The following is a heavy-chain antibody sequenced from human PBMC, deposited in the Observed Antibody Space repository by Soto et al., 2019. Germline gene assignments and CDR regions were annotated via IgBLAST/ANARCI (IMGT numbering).Heavy chain of an antibody. CDR1: GFTFESYW. D-gene: IGHD6-13*01. Sequence: HPGGFLGLSFEASGFTFESYWMSWVRQAPGKGLEWVANIKQEGNEKYYVDSVKGRFTISRDNAKNSLYLQMNSLRVEDTAIYYCARVHKASSSWSDWGQGTLVTVS. CDR3: ARVHKASSSWSD. V-gene: IGHV3-7*01. J-gene: IGHJ1*01. CDR2: IKQEGNEK.